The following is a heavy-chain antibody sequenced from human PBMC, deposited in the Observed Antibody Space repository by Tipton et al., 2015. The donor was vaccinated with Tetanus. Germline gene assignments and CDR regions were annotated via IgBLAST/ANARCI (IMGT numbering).Heavy chain of an antibody. V-gene: IGHV4-59*01. D-gene: IGHD2-21*01. CDR2: IYQNGDA. J-gene: IGHJ6*02. Sequence: TLSLTCTVSGGSISSFYWYWIRQPPGKGLEWIAYIYQNGDANYNPSLQSRVTISVDTSKNQFSLQLAFVTAADTAIYYCARERIEAFYYHDLDVWGPGTTVTVSS. CDR1: GGSISSFY. CDR3: ARERIEAFYYHDLDV.